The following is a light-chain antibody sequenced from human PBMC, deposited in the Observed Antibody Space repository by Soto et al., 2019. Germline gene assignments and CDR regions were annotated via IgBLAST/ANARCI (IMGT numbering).Light chain of an antibody. J-gene: IGKJ1*01. CDR2: AAF. CDR3: QQSYSTPQT. CDR1: QSISSY. V-gene: IGKV1-39*01. Sequence: DIQMTQSPSSLSASVGDRVIITCRASQSISSYLNWYQQKPGKAPKLLIYAAFSLQSGVPSRFSGSGSWTDFTLTISSLQPEDFATYYCQQSYSTPQTFGQGTKVEIK.